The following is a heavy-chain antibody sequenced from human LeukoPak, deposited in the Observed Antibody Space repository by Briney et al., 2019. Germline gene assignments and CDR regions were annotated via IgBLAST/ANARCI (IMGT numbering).Heavy chain of an antibody. CDR1: GYSISSGYY. D-gene: IGHD3-22*01. V-gene: IGHV4-38-2*02. CDR3: ASAGEYYYDSSGYPPFDY. J-gene: IGHJ4*02. CDR2: IYHSGST. Sequence: SETLSLTCTVSGYSISSGYYWGWIRQPPGKGLEWIGSIYHSGSTYYNPSLKSRVTISVDTSKNQFSLKLSSVTAADTAVYYCASAGEYYYDSSGYPPFDYWGQGTLVTVSS.